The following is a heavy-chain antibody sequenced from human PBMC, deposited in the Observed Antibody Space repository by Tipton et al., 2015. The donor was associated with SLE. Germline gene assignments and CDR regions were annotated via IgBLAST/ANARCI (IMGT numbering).Heavy chain of an antibody. CDR3: ARVPLVYYYYMDV. Sequence: GLVKPSETLSLTCAVYGGSFSGYYWSRIRQPPGKGLEWIGEINHSGSTNYNPSLKSRVTISVDTSKNQFSLKLSSVTAADTAVYYCARVPLVYYYYMDVWGKGTTVTVSS. D-gene: IGHD2-8*02. V-gene: IGHV4-34*01. CDR2: INHSGST. J-gene: IGHJ6*03. CDR1: GGSFSGYY.